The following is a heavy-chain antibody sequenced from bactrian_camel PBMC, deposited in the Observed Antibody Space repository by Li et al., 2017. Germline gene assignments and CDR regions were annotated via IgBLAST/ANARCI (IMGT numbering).Heavy chain of an antibody. CDR2: YTTGGNT. CDR1: GYPYGGKC. Sequence: HVQLVESGGGSVQAGGSLRLSCDASGYPYGGKCMGWFRQAPGKEREAVAGYTTGGNTYYADSVKGRFAISQDNAKNTVYLQMNNLKPEDTAMYYCAADSVDSYGLCPHEYKYWGQGTQVTVS. CDR3: AADSVDSYGLCPHEYKY. J-gene: IGHJ4*01. V-gene: IGHV3S53*01. D-gene: IGHD5*01.